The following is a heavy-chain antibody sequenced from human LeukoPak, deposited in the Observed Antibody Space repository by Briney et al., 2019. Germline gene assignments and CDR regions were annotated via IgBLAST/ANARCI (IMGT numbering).Heavy chain of an antibody. CDR1: GFTFSDYY. V-gene: IGHV3-11*01. J-gene: IGHJ3*02. CDR2: ISSSGSTI. CDR3: ARAQPPLRYPAFDI. Sequence: GGSLRLSCAASGFTFSDYYMSWIRQAPGEGLEWVSYISSSGSTIYFADSVKGRFTISRDNAKNSLYLQMNSLRAEDTAVYYCARAQPPLRYPAFDIWGQGTMVTVSS. D-gene: IGHD3-9*01.